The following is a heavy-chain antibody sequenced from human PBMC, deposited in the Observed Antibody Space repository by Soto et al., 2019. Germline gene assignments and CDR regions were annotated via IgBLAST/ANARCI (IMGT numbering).Heavy chain of an antibody. V-gene: IGHV1-2*02. Sequence: ASVKVSCEASGDTITANYMHWGRQAPGQGFEWMGWINPKSGGTNYPQKFQGRVTMTRDTSLSTVYMMLTRLTSDDTAVYYCPKDLATGGGSAGFDYRGQGTRGAFSS. CDR2: INPKSGGT. J-gene: IGHJ4*02. CDR3: PKDLATGGGSAGFDY. CDR1: GDTITANY. D-gene: IGHD1-26*01.